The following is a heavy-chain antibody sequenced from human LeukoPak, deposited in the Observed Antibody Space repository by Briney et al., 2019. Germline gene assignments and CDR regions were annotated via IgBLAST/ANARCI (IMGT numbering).Heavy chain of an antibody. CDR1: GFTFSTYE. V-gene: IGHV3-48*03. Sequence: PGGSLRLSCAASGFTFSTYEMNWVRQAPGKGLEWVSDISGSGNTIYYADSVKGRFTISRDDSKNTLYLQMNNLRAEDTAVYYCAKGGAWLRFDDWGQGILVTVSS. CDR2: ISGSGNTI. CDR3: AKGGAWLRFDD. J-gene: IGHJ4*02. D-gene: IGHD5-12*01.